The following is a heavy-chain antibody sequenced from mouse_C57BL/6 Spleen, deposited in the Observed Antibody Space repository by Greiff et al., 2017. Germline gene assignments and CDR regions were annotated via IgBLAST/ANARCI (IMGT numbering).Heavy chain of an antibody. CDR3: ARWRQLGSYARDY. CDR2: IDPSDSYT. D-gene: IGHD4-1*02. V-gene: IGHV1-69*01. Sequence: QVQLQQPGAELVMPGASVKLSCTASGYTFTSYWMHWVQQRPGQGLEWIGEIDPSDSYTNYNQKFKGKSTLTVDKSSSTAYMQLSSLTSEDSAVYYCARWRQLGSYARDYWGQGTSVTVSS. J-gene: IGHJ4*01. CDR1: GYTFTSYW.